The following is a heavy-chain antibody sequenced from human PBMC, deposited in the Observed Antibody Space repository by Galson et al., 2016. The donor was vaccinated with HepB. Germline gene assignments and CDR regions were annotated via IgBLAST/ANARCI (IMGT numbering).Heavy chain of an antibody. V-gene: IGHV6-1*01. J-gene: IGHJ6*02. CDR3: AKDDQVFGDYGRPLPSPRYGLDV. D-gene: IGHD4-17*01. CDR2: TYYRSKWYN. Sequence: CAISGDSVSSDSASWNWIRQSPSSGLQWLGRTYYRSKWYNDYGPSVKSRITITPDISTNQVSLQLNSLTPEDTAVYYCAKDDQVFGDYGRPLPSPRYGLDVWGQGTTVTVSS. CDR1: GDSVSSDSAS.